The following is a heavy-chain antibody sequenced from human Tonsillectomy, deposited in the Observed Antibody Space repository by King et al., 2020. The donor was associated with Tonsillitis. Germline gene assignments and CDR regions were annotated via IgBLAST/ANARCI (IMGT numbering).Heavy chain of an antibody. CDR1: GYTFTGYY. D-gene: IGHD3-3*01. V-gene: IGHV1-2*02. CDR3: ANMGTNDFWSGYYLDY. Sequence: QLVQSGAEVKKPGASVKVSCKASGYTFTGYYMHWVRQAPGQGLEWMGWINPNSGGTNYAQKFQGRVTMTRDTSISTAYMELSRLRADDTAVYYCANMGTNDFWSGYYLDYGGQGTLVTVSS. J-gene: IGHJ4*02. CDR2: INPNSGGT.